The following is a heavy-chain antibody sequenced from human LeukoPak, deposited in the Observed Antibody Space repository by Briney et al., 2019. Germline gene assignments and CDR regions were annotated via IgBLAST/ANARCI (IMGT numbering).Heavy chain of an antibody. Sequence: GGSLRLSCAASGFTFSSYDMHWVRQATGKGLEWVSAIGTAGDTYYPGSVKGRFTISRENAKNSLYLQMNSLRAGDTAVYYCARDRGSYSSSWYDYWGQGTLVTVSS. J-gene: IGHJ4*02. CDR1: GFTFSSYD. V-gene: IGHV3-13*01. CDR3: ARDRGSYSSSWYDY. CDR2: IGTAGDT. D-gene: IGHD6-13*01.